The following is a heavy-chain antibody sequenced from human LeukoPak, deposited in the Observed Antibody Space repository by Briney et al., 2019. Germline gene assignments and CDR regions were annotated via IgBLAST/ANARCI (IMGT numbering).Heavy chain of an antibody. J-gene: IGHJ5*02. CDR2: IKQDGSEK. CDR1: GFTFSSYW. V-gene: IGHV3-7*01. D-gene: IGHD1-26*01. Sequence: GGSLRLSCAASGFTFSSYWMSWVRQAPGKGLEWVANIKQDGSEKYYVDSVKGRFTISRDNAKNSLYLQMNSLRAEDTAVYYCARAFAGGSYGRDWFDPWGQGTLVTVSS. CDR3: ARAFAGGSYGRDWFDP.